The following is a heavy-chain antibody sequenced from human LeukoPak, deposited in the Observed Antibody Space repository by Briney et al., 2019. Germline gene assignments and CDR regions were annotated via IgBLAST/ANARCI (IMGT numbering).Heavy chain of an antibody. Sequence: GGSLRLSCAASGFTFSSYAMSCVRQAPGKGLEWVSAISGSGGSTYYADSVKGRFTISRDNSKNTLYLQMNSLRAEDTAVYYCAKDADIVVVPAAMHYMDVWGKGTTVTVSS. V-gene: IGHV3-23*01. CDR2: ISGSGGST. J-gene: IGHJ6*03. CDR3: AKDADIVVVPAAMHYMDV. D-gene: IGHD2-2*01. CDR1: GFTFSSYA.